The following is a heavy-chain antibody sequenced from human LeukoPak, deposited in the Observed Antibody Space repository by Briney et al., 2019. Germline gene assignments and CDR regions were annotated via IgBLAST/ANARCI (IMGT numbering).Heavy chain of an antibody. CDR1: GFTFGDYA. V-gene: IGHV3-49*04. J-gene: IGHJ4*01. Sequence: GGSLRLSCTASGFTFGDYAMSWVRQAPGKGLEWVGFIRSRPYGGTTEYAASVKGRFTISRDDSKSIAFLQMNSLKTEDTAVYYCTSDRVGATSPFDYWGHGTLVTVSS. CDR2: IRSRPYGGTT. CDR3: TSDRVGATSPFDY. D-gene: IGHD1-26*01.